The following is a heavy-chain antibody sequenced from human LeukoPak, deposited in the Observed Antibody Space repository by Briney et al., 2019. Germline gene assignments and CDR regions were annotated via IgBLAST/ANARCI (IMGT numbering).Heavy chain of an antibody. V-gene: IGHV3-23*01. Sequence: PGGPLRLSCAASGFTFSSYVMSWVRQAPGKGLEWVSAISSSGGSTYYADSVKGRFTISRDNSKNTLYLQMNSLRAEDTAVYYCAKSPRVAGPFDYWGQGTLVTVSS. CDR1: GFTFSSYV. D-gene: IGHD6-19*01. CDR3: AKSPRVAGPFDY. CDR2: ISSSGGST. J-gene: IGHJ4*02.